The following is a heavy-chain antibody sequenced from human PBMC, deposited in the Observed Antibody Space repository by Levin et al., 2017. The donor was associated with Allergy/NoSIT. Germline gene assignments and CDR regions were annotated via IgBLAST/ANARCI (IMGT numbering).Heavy chain of an antibody. Sequence: GESLKISCVASGFSFSNYGMHWVRQAPGKGLEWISFISSSSGTTYYADSAKGRFTISRDNDKKSLYLQMSSLGAEDTAVYYCATGGLVGASYYFDSWGQGTLVTVFS. J-gene: IGHJ4*02. V-gene: IGHV3-48*01. CDR1: GFSFSNYG. CDR3: ATGGLVGASYYFDS. D-gene: IGHD1-26*01. CDR2: ISSSSGTT.